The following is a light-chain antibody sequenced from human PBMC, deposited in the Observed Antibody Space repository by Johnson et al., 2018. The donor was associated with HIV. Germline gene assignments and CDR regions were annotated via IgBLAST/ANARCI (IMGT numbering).Light chain of an antibody. V-gene: IGLV1-51*01. Sequence: QSVLTQPPSVSAAPGQTVTISCSGSSSNIGRHYVSWYQQLPGTAPKLLIYDNNQRPLGVPDRFSGSKSGTSATLAITGLQTGDEADYYCGTWDNSLTPFYVFGTATKVTVL. CDR3: GTWDNSLTPFYV. J-gene: IGLJ1*01. CDR2: DNN. CDR1: SSNIGRHY.